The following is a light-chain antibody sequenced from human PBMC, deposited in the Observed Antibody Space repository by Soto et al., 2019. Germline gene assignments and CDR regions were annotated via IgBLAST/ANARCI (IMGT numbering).Light chain of an antibody. CDR1: SSDVGGYNY. J-gene: IGLJ1*01. CDR2: EVS. Sequence: QSALTQPASVSGSPGQSITISCTGTSSDVGGYNYVSWYQQHPDKAPKLMISEVSNRPSGVSNRSSGSKSGNTASLTISGLQAEDEADYYCSSYTSSSTPYVFGTGTQLTVL. V-gene: IGLV2-14*01. CDR3: SSYTSSSTPYV.